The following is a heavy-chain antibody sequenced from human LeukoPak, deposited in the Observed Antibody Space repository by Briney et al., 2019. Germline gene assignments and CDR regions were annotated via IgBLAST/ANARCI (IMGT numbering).Heavy chain of an antibody. CDR2: IIPIFGTA. Sequence: ASVKVSCKASGGTFSSYAISWVRQAPGQGLEWMGGIIPIFGTANYAQKFQGRVTITTDESTSTAYMELSSLRSEDTAVYYCARMHYYGSGTWFDPWGQGTLVTVSS. V-gene: IGHV1-69*05. CDR1: GGTFSSYA. D-gene: IGHD3-10*01. J-gene: IGHJ5*02. CDR3: ARMHYYGSGTWFDP.